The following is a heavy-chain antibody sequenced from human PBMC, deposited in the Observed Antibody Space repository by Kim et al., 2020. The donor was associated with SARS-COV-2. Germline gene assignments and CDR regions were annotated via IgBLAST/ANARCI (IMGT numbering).Heavy chain of an antibody. Sequence: GGSLRLSCTASGFTFSAYSIHWVRQAPGKGLEWVADISYEGSDKYYAHSVKGRFSVSRDNSKNTMYLQMNSLRAEDTAVYYCAREYRTGGYYGYWGQGTVVLVSS. CDR2: ISYEGSDK. CDR3: AREYRTGGYYGY. CDR1: GFTFSAYS. J-gene: IGHJ4*02. D-gene: IGHD1-26*01. V-gene: IGHV3-30-3*01.